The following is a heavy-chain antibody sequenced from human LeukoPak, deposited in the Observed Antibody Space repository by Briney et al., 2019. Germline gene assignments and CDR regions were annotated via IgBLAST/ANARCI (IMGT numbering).Heavy chain of an antibody. CDR1: GYTFTSYY. V-gene: IGHV1-46*01. CDR2: INPSCGST. J-gene: IGHJ4*02. CDR3: ARDLDIVVVPAGRGFDY. D-gene: IGHD2-2*03. Sequence: GASVKVSCKASGYTFTSYYMHWVRQAPGQGLEWMGIINPSCGSTSYAQKFQGRVTMTRDTPTSTVYMELSSLRSEDTAVYYCARDLDIVVVPAGRGFDYWGQGTLVTVSS.